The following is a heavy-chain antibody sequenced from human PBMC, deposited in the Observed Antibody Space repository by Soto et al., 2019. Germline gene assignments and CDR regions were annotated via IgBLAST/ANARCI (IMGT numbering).Heavy chain of an antibody. J-gene: IGHJ4*02. CDR1: GFTLTRFG. Sequence: PGGSLRLSCTTSGFTLTRFGIHWVRQAPGKGLEWVAVISYDGNKKNYADSVKGRFTISRDASQNTLYLQMNSLRAEDTAVHYCAKGFCGGDCGGDLSYFDYWGQGTLVTVSS. CDR3: AKGFCGGDCGGDLSYFDY. V-gene: IGHV3-30*18. CDR2: ISYDGNKK. D-gene: IGHD2-21*02.